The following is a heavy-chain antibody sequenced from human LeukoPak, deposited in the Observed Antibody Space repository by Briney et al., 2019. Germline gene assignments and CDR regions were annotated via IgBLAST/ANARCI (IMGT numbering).Heavy chain of an antibody. CDR2: IIPISGTA. CDR3: ARGYGDYDYYYYMDV. J-gene: IGHJ6*03. Sequence: SVKVSCKASGGTFSSYAISWVRQAPGQGLEWMGGIIPISGTANYAQKFQGRVTITTDESTSTAYMELSSLRSEDTAVYYCARGYGDYDYYYYMDVWGKGTTVTVSS. V-gene: IGHV1-69*05. CDR1: GGTFSSYA. D-gene: IGHD4-17*01.